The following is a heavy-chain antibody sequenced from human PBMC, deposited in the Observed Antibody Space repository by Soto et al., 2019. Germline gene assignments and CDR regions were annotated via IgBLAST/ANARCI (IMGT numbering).Heavy chain of an antibody. Sequence: PSETLSLTCAVSGGSITSSNWWGWARQPPGKGLEWLGEVYHSGSATYNPSLKSRVTLSVDKSKNQFSLKLSSVTAADTAVYYCARGIPGASAFDTWGQGTMVTVSS. CDR3: ARGIPGASAFDT. V-gene: IGHV4-4*02. CDR1: GGSITSSNW. CDR2: VYHSGSA. D-gene: IGHD3-10*01. J-gene: IGHJ3*02.